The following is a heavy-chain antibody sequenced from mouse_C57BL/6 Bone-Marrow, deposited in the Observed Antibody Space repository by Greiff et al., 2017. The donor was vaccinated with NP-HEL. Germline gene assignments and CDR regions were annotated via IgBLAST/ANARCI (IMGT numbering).Heavy chain of an antibody. CDR3: AKRPMITKDYAMDY. Sequence: EVQLVESGGDLVKPGGSLKLSCAASGFTFSSYGISWVRQTPDKRLEWVATISSGGSYTYYPDSVKGRFAISRDNAKNTLYLQMSSLKSEDTAMYYCAKRPMITKDYAMDYWGQGTSVTVSS. CDR2: ISSGGSYT. J-gene: IGHJ4*01. CDR1: GFTFSSYG. V-gene: IGHV5-6*01. D-gene: IGHD2-4*01.